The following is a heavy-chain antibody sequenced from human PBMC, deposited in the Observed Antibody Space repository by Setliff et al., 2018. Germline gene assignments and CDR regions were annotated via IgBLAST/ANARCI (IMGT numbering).Heavy chain of an antibody. CDR1: GFTFSSYS. CDR3: ATERSAPWGPFDW. J-gene: IGHJ4*02. Sequence: GGSLRLSCAASGFTFSSYSINWVRQTPGKGLEWIAYIGTGTNVAYYADSVKGRFTISRDNAKSSLYLQMNNLRPEDAGFYYCATERSAPWGPFDWWGQGTLVTVSS. CDR2: IGTGTNVA. D-gene: IGHD3-16*01. V-gene: IGHV3-48*04.